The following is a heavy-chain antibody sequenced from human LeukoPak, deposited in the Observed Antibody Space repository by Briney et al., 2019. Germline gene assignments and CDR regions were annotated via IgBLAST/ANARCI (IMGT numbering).Heavy chain of an antibody. D-gene: IGHD4-23*01. CDR1: GGTFSSYA. CDR2: IIPILGIA. Sequence: ASVKVSCKASGGTFSSYAISWVRQAPGQGLEWMGRIIPILGIANYAQKFQGRVTITADKSTSTAYMELSSLRSEDTAVYYCARSGGNPLFDYWGQGTLVTVSS. V-gene: IGHV1-69*04. CDR3: ARSGGNPLFDY. J-gene: IGHJ4*02.